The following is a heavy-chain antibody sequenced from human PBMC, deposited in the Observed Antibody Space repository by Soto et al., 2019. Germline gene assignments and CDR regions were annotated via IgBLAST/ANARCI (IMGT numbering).Heavy chain of an antibody. CDR1: GFTFSTYD. Sequence: GGSLRLSCAASGFTFSTYDMNWVRQAPGKGLEWVSYISSSGSTIYYADSMQGRFTISRDNARNSLYLQMNSLRAEDTAVYYCARESGGSTRTDYYGMDVWGQGTTVTVSS. V-gene: IGHV3-48*03. D-gene: IGHD2-15*01. CDR2: ISSSGSTI. CDR3: ARESGGSTRTDYYGMDV. J-gene: IGHJ6*02.